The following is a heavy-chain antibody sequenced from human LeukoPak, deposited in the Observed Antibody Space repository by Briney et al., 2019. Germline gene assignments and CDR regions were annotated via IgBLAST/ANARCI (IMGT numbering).Heavy chain of an antibody. CDR2: INHSGST. D-gene: IGHD6-13*01. J-gene: IGHJ4*02. CDR3: ARSGVSELVRFEVYFDY. CDR1: GGSFSGYY. V-gene: IGHV4-34*01. Sequence: SETLSLTCGVYGGSFSGYYWSWIRQPPGKGPEWIGEINHSGSTNYNPSLKSRVTISVDTSKNQFSLKLSSVTAADTVVYYCARSGVSELVRFEVYFDYWGQGTLVTVSS.